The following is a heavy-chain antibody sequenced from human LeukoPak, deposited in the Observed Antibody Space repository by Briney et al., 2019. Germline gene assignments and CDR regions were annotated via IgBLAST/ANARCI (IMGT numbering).Heavy chain of an antibody. V-gene: IGHV4-30-2*01. CDR2: IYHSGST. Sequence: SETLSLTCAVSGGSISSGGHSWSWIRQPPGKGLEWIGYIYHSGSTYYNPSPKSRVTISVDRSKNQFSLKLSSVTAADTAVYYCARSKGDYGFDYWGQGTLVTVSS. D-gene: IGHD4-17*01. CDR1: GGSISSGGHS. CDR3: ARSKGDYGFDY. J-gene: IGHJ4*02.